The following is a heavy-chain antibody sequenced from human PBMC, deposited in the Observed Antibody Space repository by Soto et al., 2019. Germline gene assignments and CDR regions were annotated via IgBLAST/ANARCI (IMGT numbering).Heavy chain of an antibody. V-gene: IGHV2-5*02. CDR1: GFSLRTRGVA. CDR2: IYWDEDK. J-gene: IGHJ4*02. D-gene: IGHD5-12*01. CDR3: AHRPRGYAYYFDY. Sequence: QITLKESGPTLVKPTQTLTLTCTFSGFSLRTRGVAVGWFRQPPGKALELLALIYWDEDKWDSPSLKSRLTIADDTSKNQVVLTMTNVDTVDTATYYCAHRPRGYAYYFDYWGQGILVTVYS.